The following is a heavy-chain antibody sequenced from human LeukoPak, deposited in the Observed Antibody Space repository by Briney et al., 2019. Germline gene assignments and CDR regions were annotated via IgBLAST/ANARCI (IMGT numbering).Heavy chain of an antibody. CDR3: ARGVAVVNHDAFDI. V-gene: IGHV3-11*01. Sequence: GGSLRLSCAASGFTFSDYYMSLIRQAPGKGLEWVSYISSSGSTIYYADSVKGRFTISRDNAKNSLYLQMNSLRAEDTAVYYCARGVAVVNHDAFDIWGQGTMVTVSS. CDR2: ISSSGSTI. J-gene: IGHJ3*02. CDR1: GFTFSDYY. D-gene: IGHD3-22*01.